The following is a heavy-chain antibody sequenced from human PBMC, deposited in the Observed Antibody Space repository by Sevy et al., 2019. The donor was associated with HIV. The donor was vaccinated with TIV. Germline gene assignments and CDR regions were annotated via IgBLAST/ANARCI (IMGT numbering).Heavy chain of an antibody. CDR3: ARGGTYYYDSSGHYAYAH. CDR2: ISSSSSYI. V-gene: IGHV3-21*01. Sequence: GGSLRLSCAASGFTFSSYSMNWVRQAPGKGLEWVSSISSSSSYIYYADSVKGRFTISRENAKNSLYLQMNSLRAEDTAVYYCARGGTYYYDSSGHYAYAHWGQGTLVTVSS. D-gene: IGHD3-22*01. CDR1: GFTFSSYS. J-gene: IGHJ4*02.